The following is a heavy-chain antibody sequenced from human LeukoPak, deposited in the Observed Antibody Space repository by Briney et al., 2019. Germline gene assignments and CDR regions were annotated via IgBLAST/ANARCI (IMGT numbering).Heavy chain of an antibody. J-gene: IGHJ6*02. V-gene: IGHV3-7*01. Sequence: AGGSLRLSCAASGFTFSSYAMSWVRQAPGKGLEWVANVKQDGSEKYYVDSVKGRFTISRDNAKNSLYLQMNSLRAEDTAVYYCARYWNQAYYYYGMDVWGQGTTVTVSS. CDR3: ARYWNQAYYYYGMDV. D-gene: IGHD1-1*01. CDR1: GFTFSSYA. CDR2: VKQDGSEK.